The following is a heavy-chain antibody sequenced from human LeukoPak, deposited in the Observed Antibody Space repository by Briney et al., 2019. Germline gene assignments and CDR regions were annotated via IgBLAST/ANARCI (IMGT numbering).Heavy chain of an antibody. CDR1: GGTFSSYA. Sequence: ASVEVSCKASGGTFSSYAISWVRQAPGQGLEWMGIINPSGGSTSYAQKFQGRVTMTRDTSTSTVYMELSSLRSEDTAVYYCAKAGYSSGWYCDYWGQGTLVTVSS. CDR2: INPSGGST. V-gene: IGHV1-46*01. J-gene: IGHJ4*02. CDR3: AKAGYSSGWYCDY. D-gene: IGHD6-19*01.